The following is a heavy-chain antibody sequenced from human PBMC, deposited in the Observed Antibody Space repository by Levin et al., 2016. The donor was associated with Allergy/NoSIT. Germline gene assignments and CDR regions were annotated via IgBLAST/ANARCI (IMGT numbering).Heavy chain of an antibody. V-gene: IGHV1-46*01. CDR1: GDTFSKYY. J-gene: IGHJ6*02. CDR2: INPSGVIT. D-gene: IGHD5-18*01. CDR3: ARGRQLFPAKYYYGMDV. Sequence: ASVKVSCKASGDTFSKYYVHWVRQAPGQGLQWMGVINPSGVITTYAQKFQGRVTVTRDTPTSTVYMELSSLRSEDTALYYCARGRQLFPAKYYYGMDVWGQGTTVTVSS.